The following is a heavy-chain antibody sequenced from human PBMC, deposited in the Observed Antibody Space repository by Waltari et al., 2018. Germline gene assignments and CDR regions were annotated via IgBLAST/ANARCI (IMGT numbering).Heavy chain of an antibody. CDR1: GYTFINYE. CDR3: ARGRDVFANFDYNWFDP. V-gene: IGHV1-8*02. Sequence: QVQLVQSGAEVLRPGASVKVSCQASGYTFINYEINWVRQAAGQGLEWMGWGNPNSGATANAKKCQGRITMTWDTSISTAYMELSNLRSDDTAVLYCARGRDVFANFDYNWFDPWGQGTLVTVSS. J-gene: IGHJ5*02. D-gene: IGHD3-3*01. CDR2: GNPNSGAT.